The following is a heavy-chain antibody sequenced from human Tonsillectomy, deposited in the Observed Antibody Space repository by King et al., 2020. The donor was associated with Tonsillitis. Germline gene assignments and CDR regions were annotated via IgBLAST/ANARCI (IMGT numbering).Heavy chain of an antibody. J-gene: IGHJ3*02. CDR2: IYWNDDK. CDR1: GFSLSTSGVG. D-gene: IGHD3-9*01. Sequence: TLKESGPTLVKPTQTLTLTCTFSGFSLSTSGVGVGWIRQPPGKALEWLALIYWNDDKRYSPSLKSRLTITQDTSKNQVVLTMTNMDPVDTATYYCAHSVVPSPYYYILTGYYNVIPHDAFDIWGQGTMVTVSS. V-gene: IGHV2-5*01. CDR3: AHSVVPSPYYYILTGYYNVIPHDAFDI.